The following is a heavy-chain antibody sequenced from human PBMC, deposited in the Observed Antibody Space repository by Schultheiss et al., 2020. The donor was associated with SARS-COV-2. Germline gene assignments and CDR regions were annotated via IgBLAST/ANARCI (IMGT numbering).Heavy chain of an antibody. V-gene: IGHV3-48*04. CDR1: GFTFSQSR. J-gene: IGHJ6*02. Sequence: GGSLRLSCVLSGFTFSQSRMHWVRQAPGKGLEWVSYISSSGSTIYYADSVKGRFTISRDNAKNSLYLQMNSLRAEDTAVYYCARDDYGMDVWGQGTTVTVS. CDR3: ARDDYGMDV. CDR2: ISSSGSTI.